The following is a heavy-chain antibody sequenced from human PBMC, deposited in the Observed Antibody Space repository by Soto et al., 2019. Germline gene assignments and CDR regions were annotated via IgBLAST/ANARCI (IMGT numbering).Heavy chain of an antibody. Sequence: SGGGLVQPGGSLRLSCAASGFSITNTWMHWVRQAPGKGLEWVGRVKSKADGGTADYAAPVKGRFTVSRDDSKNTQYLQMNSLKMEDTAVYYCNSYPDFWGGHTPLWGQGTLVTVSS. J-gene: IGHJ4*02. V-gene: IGHV3-15*07. CDR1: GFSITNTW. D-gene: IGHD3-3*01. CDR3: NSYPDFWGGHTPL. CDR2: VKSKADGGTA.